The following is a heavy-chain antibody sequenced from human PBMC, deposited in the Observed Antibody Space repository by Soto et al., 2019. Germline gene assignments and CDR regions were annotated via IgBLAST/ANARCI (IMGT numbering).Heavy chain of an antibody. CDR3: AKKSTDSSGYSDY. V-gene: IGHV3-21*01. D-gene: IGHD2-2*01. CDR2: ISSSSSYI. Sequence: PGGSLRLSCAASGFTFSSYSMNWVRQAPGKGLEWVSSISSSSSYIYYADSVKGRFTISRDNAKNSLYLQMNSLRAEDTAVYYCAKKSTDSSGYSDYWGQGTVVTVSS. CDR1: GFTFSSYS. J-gene: IGHJ4*02.